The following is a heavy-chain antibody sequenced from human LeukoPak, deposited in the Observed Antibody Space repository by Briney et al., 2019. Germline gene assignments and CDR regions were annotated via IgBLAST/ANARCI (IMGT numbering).Heavy chain of an antibody. D-gene: IGHD1-26*01. J-gene: IGHJ4*02. Sequence: GGSLRHSCAAHGHTLCSYAIGSVPQTPAKGLVWVTRINSDGSSKSYADSVKGRFTISRDNAKNTLYLQMSSLRAEDTAVYCCARSYDYWGQGTLVTVSS. CDR3: ARSYDY. CDR1: GHTLCSYA. V-gene: IGHV3-74*01. CDR2: INSDGSSK.